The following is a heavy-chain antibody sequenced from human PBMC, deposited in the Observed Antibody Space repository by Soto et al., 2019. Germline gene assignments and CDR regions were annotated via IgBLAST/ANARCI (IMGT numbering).Heavy chain of an antibody. CDR1: GFTFSSYA. V-gene: IGHV3-23*01. D-gene: IGHD3-16*02. CDR3: VRYRSYRYFAY. J-gene: IGHJ4*02. CDR2: ISGSGGST. Sequence: HPGGSLRLSCAASGFTFSSYAMSWVRQAPGKGLEWVSAISGSGGSTYYADSVKGRFTFSRDNSKNTLYLQMNSLRADDTAVYYCVRYRSYRYFAYWGQGTLVTVSS.